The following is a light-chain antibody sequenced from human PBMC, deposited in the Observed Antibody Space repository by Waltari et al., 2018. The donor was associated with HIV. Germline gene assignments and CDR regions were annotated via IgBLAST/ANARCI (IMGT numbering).Light chain of an antibody. V-gene: IGLV2-18*02. CDR1: SSDIGSFDH. CDR2: GVS. Sequence: QSALTQPPSVSVSPGQSVTISCIGTSSDIGSFDHVSWFQQPPGSAPKLLIFGVSNRPSGVPERFSGSKSGNTASLTISGLQAEDEADYYCSSYRSSITLLFGGGTKLTVL. CDR3: SSYRSSITLL. J-gene: IGLJ3*02.